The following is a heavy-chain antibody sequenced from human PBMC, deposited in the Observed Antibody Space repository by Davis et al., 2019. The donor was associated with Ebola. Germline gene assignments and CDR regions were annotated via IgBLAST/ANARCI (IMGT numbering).Heavy chain of an antibody. V-gene: IGHV1-2*02. CDR1: GYSFTGSTYY. J-gene: IGHJ5*02. CDR3: ARAVVTPFAAWFDP. D-gene: IGHD4-23*01. Sequence: AVSVKVSCKASGYSFTGSTYYRLHWVRRAPGRGLEWLGWINPNTGATNYAQKFQGRVTMTRDTSINTGHMEMRRLTSDDTAVYYCARAVVTPFAAWFDPWGQGTLLTVSS. CDR2: INPNTGAT.